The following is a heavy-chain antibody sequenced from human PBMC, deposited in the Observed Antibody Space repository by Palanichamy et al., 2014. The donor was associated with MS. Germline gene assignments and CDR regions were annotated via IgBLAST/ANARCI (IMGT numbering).Heavy chain of an antibody. CDR3: ARVRGSMVRGVVVGYHYAMDV. J-gene: IGHJ6*02. CDR1: GYTFTSYD. CDR2: ISFYNGNT. D-gene: IGHD3-10*01. V-gene: IGHV1-18*01. Sequence: QVQLVQSGAEVKKPGASVKVSYKASGYTFTSYDISWVRQAPGQGLEWMGWISFYNGNTKYAQIVQGRVTMTTDTSTSTAYMELRSLRSDDTAMYYCARVRGSMVRGVVVGYHYAMDVWGQGTTVTVSS.